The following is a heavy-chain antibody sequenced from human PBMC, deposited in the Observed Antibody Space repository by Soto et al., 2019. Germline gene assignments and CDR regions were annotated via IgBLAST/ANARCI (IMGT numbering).Heavy chain of an antibody. Sequence: GGSLRLSCAASGFTFSSYGMHWVHQAPGKGLEWVAVISYDGSNKYYADSVKGRFTISRDNSKNTLYLQMNSLRAEDTAVYYCAKGIYNYGYNSCGHCGQGTLVSASS. CDR2: ISYDGSNK. J-gene: IGHJ4*02. D-gene: IGHD5-18*01. V-gene: IGHV3-30*18. CDR3: AKGIYNYGYNSCGH. CDR1: GFTFSSYG.